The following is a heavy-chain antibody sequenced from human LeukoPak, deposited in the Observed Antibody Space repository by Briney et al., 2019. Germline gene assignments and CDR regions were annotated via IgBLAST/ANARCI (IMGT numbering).Heavy chain of an antibody. Sequence: EASLRLSSAVSGFTFSSYGMHWVRQAPGKGLEWMAVISYDGTNKYYADSVKGRFTISRDNSKNTLYLQMNSLRAEDTAVYYCAKDLNYDFWSGLGNWGQGTLVTVSS. CDR3: AKDLNYDFWSGLGN. J-gene: IGHJ4*02. CDR1: GFTFSSYG. D-gene: IGHD3-3*01. CDR2: ISYDGTNK. V-gene: IGHV3-30*18.